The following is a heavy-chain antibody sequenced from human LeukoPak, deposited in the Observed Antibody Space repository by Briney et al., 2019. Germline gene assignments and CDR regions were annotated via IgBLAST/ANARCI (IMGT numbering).Heavy chain of an antibody. CDR3: AKDRSGYDGYYGMDV. CDR2: ISYDGSNK. V-gene: IGHV3-30*18. CDR1: GFTFSRYG. J-gene: IGHJ6*02. Sequence: GGCLRLACAASGFTFSRYGMQWVREAPGEGVEWGAGISYDGSNKYYADSVKGGFTISRDNSKNTLYLQMNSLRAEDTAVYYCAKDRSGYDGYYGMDVWGQGTTVTVSS. D-gene: IGHD5-12*01.